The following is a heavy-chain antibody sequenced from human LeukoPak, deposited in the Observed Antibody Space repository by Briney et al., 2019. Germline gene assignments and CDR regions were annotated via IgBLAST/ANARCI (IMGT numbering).Heavy chain of an antibody. J-gene: IGHJ4*02. Sequence: PGGSLRLSCAASGFTFSSYGMHWVRQAPGKGLEWVAVISYDGSNKYYADSVKGRFTISRDNSKNTLYLQMNSLRAEDTAVYYCAKDPNSSGYSYYLDYWGQGNLVTVSS. CDR1: GFTFSSYG. D-gene: IGHD3-22*01. V-gene: IGHV3-30*18. CDR2: ISYDGSNK. CDR3: AKDPNSSGYSYYLDY.